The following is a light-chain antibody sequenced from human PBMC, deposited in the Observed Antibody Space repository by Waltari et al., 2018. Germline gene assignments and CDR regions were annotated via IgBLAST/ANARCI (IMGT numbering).Light chain of an antibody. CDR1: QSVDTY. J-gene: IGKJ4*01. V-gene: IGKV3-11*01. CDR3: RQRSNWVT. CDR2: DAS. Sequence: EIVLTQSPATLSLSPGERASLSCRASQSVDTYLAWYQPKPGQAPRLLIYDASNRATGIPARFSGSGSGTDFTLTISSLEPEDFAVYYCRQRSNWVTFGGGTKVEIK.